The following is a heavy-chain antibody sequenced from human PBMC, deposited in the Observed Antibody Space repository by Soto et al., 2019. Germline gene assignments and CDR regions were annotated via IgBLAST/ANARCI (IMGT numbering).Heavy chain of an antibody. J-gene: IGHJ4*02. CDR3: ARYDYDYVWGSGGVFDY. V-gene: IGHV4-59*01. Sequence: PSETLSLTCTVSGGSISSYYWSWIRQPPGKGLEWIGYIYYSGSTNYNPSLKSRVTISVDTSKNQFSLKLSSVTAADTAVYYCARYDYDYVWGSGGVFDYWGQGTLVTVSS. CDR1: GGSISSYY. D-gene: IGHD3-16*01. CDR2: IYYSGST.